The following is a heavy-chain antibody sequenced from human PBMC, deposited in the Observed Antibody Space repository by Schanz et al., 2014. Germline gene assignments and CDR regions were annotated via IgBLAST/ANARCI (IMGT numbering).Heavy chain of an antibody. D-gene: IGHD2-15*01. J-gene: IGHJ4*02. CDR2: ISSSSSYT. CDR1: GFSLSDYY. Sequence: QVQLVESGGGLVKPGWSLRLSCEASGFSLSDYYMSWIRQAPGKGLEWISYISSSSSYTNYLDSVRGRFTISRDNAKNSLYLQMHSLRAEYTAVYYCARRSGSSWYSHVDYWGQGVLVIVSS. V-gene: IGHV3-11*06. CDR3: ARRSGSSWYSHVDY.